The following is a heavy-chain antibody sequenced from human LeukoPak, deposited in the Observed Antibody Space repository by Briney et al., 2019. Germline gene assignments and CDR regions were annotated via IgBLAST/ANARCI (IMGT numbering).Heavy chain of an antibody. CDR3: KVYGMDV. CDR1: GFTFSSYA. J-gene: IGHJ6*02. Sequence: GGSLRLSCAASGFTFSSYAMSWVRQAPGKGLEWVSAISGSGGSTYYADSVKGSLTISRDNSKNTLYLQMKSLRAEDAAVYYCKVYGMDVWGQGTTVTVSS. CDR2: ISGSGGST. V-gene: IGHV3-23*01.